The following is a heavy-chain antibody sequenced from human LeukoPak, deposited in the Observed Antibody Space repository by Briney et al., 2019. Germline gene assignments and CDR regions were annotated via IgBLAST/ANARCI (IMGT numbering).Heavy chain of an antibody. Sequence: PGGFLRLSCAASAFTFSRSAMTWVRQTPGKGLDWVSSISASGNTYYEDSVKGGFTISRDNSKNMLYLQMNSLRAEDAAVYYCVKRRISEVGLDFWGQGTLVTVSS. CDR2: ISASGNT. CDR1: AFTFSRSA. J-gene: IGHJ4*02. D-gene: IGHD6-13*01. CDR3: VKRRISEVGLDF. V-gene: IGHV3-23*01.